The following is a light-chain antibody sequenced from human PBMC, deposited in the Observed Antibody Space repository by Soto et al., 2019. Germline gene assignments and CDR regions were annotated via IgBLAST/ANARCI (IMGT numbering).Light chain of an antibody. CDR2: DAS. J-gene: IGKJ4*01. CDR3: QQYNSYFRLT. CDR1: QSISSW. V-gene: IGKV1-5*01. Sequence: DIQVTQSPSTLSASVGDRVTITCRASQSISSWLAWYQQKPGKAPKLLIYDASSLESGVPSRFSGSGSGTEFTLTISSLQPDDFATYYCQQYNSYFRLTFGGGTKVEIK.